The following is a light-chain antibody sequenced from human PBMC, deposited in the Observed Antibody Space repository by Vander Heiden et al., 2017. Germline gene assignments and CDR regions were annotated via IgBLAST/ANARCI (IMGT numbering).Light chain of an antibody. V-gene: IGKV3-15*01. CDR1: QSVSSN. CDR2: GAT. J-gene: IGKJ4*01. CDR3: QQYNKWPPVT. Sequence: EIVMTQSPATLSVSPGERATLSCRASQSVSSNLAWYQQKPGQAPRLLIYGATTRGTGIPARFSGSGSGTEFILTISSLQSEDFVVYYCQQYNKWPPVTFGGGTKVEIK.